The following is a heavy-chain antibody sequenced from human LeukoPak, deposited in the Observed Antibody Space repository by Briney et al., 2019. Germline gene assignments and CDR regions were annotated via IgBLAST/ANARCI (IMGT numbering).Heavy chain of an antibody. CDR2: IEQDGTEK. D-gene: IGHD3-10*01. CDR1: GLTFSNYW. CDR3: ARSGNWGGNIGY. Sequence: GGSLRLSCAASGLTFSNYWMSWVRQAPGKGLEWVANIEQDGTEKNYVDSVKGRFTISRDNAKNSLYLQMNNLRAEDTAVYYCARSGNWGGNIGYWGQGTLVTVSS. V-gene: IGHV3-7*04. J-gene: IGHJ4*02.